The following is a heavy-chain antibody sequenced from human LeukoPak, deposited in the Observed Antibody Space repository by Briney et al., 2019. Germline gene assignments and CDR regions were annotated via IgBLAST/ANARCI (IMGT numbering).Heavy chain of an antibody. D-gene: IGHD6-6*01. CDR1: GGSISSYY. CDR2: IYYSGST. J-gene: IGHJ3*02. Sequence: SETLSLTCIVSGGSISSYYWSWIRQPPGKGLEWIGYIYYSGSTNYNPSLKSRVTISVDTSKNQFSLKLRSVTAADTAVYYCARGLVWRFLLDSRRDSFDIWGQGTIITVSS. V-gene: IGHV4-59*12. CDR3: ARGLVWRFLLDSRRDSFDI.